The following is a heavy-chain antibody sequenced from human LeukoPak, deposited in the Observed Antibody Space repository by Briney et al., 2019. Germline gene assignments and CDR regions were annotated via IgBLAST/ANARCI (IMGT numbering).Heavy chain of an antibody. Sequence: PGRSLRLSCAASGFAVSSNYMNWVRQAPGKGLEWVSVIYSDGRTYYADSVKGRFTISRDISKNTLFLEMTSLRAEDTAVYYCAKVKGWYGEGYFDYWGQGTLVTVSS. CDR3: AKVKGWYGEGYFDY. J-gene: IGHJ4*02. V-gene: IGHV3-53*01. CDR2: IYSDGRT. D-gene: IGHD3-10*01. CDR1: GFAVSSNY.